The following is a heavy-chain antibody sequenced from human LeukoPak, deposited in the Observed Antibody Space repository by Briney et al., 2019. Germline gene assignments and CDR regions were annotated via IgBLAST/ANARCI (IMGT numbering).Heavy chain of an antibody. CDR3: ARDWLAGNPYHAFDL. CDR2: IKEDGSEE. CDR1: GFTFSSYA. J-gene: IGHJ3*01. D-gene: IGHD3-22*01. V-gene: IGHV3-7*01. Sequence: PGGSLRLSRAASGFTFSSYAMSWVRQAPGKGLECVANIKEDGSEEYYVDSVKGRFSISRDNAKNSLHLQMNSLRAEDTAVYYCARDWLAGNPYHAFDLWGKGTMVTVSS.